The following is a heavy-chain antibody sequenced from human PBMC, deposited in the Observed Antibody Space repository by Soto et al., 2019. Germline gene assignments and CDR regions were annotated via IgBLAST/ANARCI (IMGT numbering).Heavy chain of an antibody. CDR1: GDSVSSNRAT. CDR2: TYYWSRWYN. J-gene: IGHJ4*02. D-gene: IGHD6-13*01. V-gene: IGHV6-1*01. CDR3: ARGGKIAAAGIDY. Sequence: SQTLLLTCAISGDSVSSNRATWNWIRQSPSRGLEWLGRTYYWSRWYNDYAASVESRISINPDTSKNQLSLQLNSVTPEDTAVYFCARGGKIAAAGIDYWGQGILVTVS.